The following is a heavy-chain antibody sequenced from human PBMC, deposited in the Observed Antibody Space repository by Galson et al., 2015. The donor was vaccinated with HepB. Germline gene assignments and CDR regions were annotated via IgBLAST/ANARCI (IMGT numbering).Heavy chain of an antibody. CDR3: ARGISSSGWILDY. D-gene: IGHD6-19*01. Sequence: SVKVSCKASGYRFTSHAMHWVRQAPGQRLEWMGWSNGDNGDTKYSQEFQGRVTFTRDTSASTAYMEMGSLASEDMAVYYCARGISSSGWILDYWGQGTLVTVSS. CDR1: GYRFTSHA. J-gene: IGHJ4*02. V-gene: IGHV1-3*02. CDR2: SNGDNGDT.